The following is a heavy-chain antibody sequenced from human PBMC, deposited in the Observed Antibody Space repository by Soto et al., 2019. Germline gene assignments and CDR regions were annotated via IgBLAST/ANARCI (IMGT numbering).Heavy chain of an antibody. Sequence: PGGSLRLSCVASGFTFSTYCMTWVRQAPGMGREWVAGIKEDASEEVYVDSVKGRFSISRDNAKNSLYLQLNSLRAEDTAVYYCATAISSPFSNFDSWAQGSLVTVSS. CDR3: ATAISSPFSNFDS. CDR2: IKEDASEE. CDR1: GFTFSTYC. D-gene: IGHD2-2*01. J-gene: IGHJ4*02. V-gene: IGHV3-7*01.